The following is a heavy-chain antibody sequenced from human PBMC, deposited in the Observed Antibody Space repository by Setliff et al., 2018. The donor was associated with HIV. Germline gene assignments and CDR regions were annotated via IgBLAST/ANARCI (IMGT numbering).Heavy chain of an antibody. D-gene: IGHD2-15*01. V-gene: IGHV4-34*01. CDR2: IRPSGST. CDR3: ARGFKNEYEFSGYMDV. J-gene: IGHJ6*03. CDR1: GESFSGFY. Sequence: PSETLSLTCAVYGESFSGFYWNWIRQPPGKGLEWIGEIRPSGSTRYSPSLDRRVTISRDTSKRQVFLKVPFVDAADTAVYFCARGFKNEYEFSGYMDVWGNGTMVTVSS.